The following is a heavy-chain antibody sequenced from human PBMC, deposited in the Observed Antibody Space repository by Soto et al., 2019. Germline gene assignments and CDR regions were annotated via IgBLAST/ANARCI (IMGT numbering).Heavy chain of an antibody. CDR1: GYTFSSSE. CDR3: ARGRYGDY. V-gene: IGHV1-8*02. Sequence: ASVKVSCKSSGYTFSSSEIDGVRQATGQGLEWMGWMNPNSGNTGYAQKFQGRVTMTRNTSISTAYMELRSLISDDTAVYYCARGRYGDYWGQGALVTVSS. D-gene: IGHD1-1*01. CDR2: MNPNSGNT. J-gene: IGHJ4*02.